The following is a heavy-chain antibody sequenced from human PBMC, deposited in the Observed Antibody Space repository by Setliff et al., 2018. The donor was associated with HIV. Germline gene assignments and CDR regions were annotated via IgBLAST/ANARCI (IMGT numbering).Heavy chain of an antibody. Sequence: ASVKVSCKASGYTFTSYYMHWVRQAPGQGLEWMGIINPSGGSTSYAQKFHGRVTMTRDTSTSTVYMELSSLRSEDTAVYYCARGGRIAAARFGLFDPWGQGTLVTVSS. D-gene: IGHD6-13*01. V-gene: IGHV1-46*01. CDR2: INPSGGST. J-gene: IGHJ5*02. CDR3: ARGGRIAAARFGLFDP. CDR1: GYTFTSYY.